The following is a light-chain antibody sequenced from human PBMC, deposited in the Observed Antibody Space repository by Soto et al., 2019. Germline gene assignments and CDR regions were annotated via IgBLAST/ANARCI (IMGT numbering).Light chain of an antibody. Sequence: QSVLTQPPSVSGSPGQSVTISCTGTSSDVGSYNRVSWYQQPPGTAPKLMIFEVSYRPSGVPDRFSGSKSGNTASLTISGLQAEDEADYYCSSYTSSSTPYVFGTGTNSPS. CDR2: EVS. J-gene: IGLJ1*01. V-gene: IGLV2-18*02. CDR1: SSDVGSYNR. CDR3: SSYTSSSTPYV.